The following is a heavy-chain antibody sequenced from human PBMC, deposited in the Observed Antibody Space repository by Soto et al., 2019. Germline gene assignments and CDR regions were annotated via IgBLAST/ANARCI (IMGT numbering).Heavy chain of an antibody. Sequence: GGSLRLSCAASGFIFSNHAMSWVRQVPGKGLEWVSGISAGGNLIYYADSVRGRFTMSRDNSKNMLYLQMNSLRAEDTAVYFCAKRQGIGAAAKNFDFWGQGARVTGSS. J-gene: IGHJ4*02. D-gene: IGHD6-13*01. CDR3: AKRQGIGAAAKNFDF. CDR2: ISAGGNLI. CDR1: GFIFSNHA. V-gene: IGHV3-23*01.